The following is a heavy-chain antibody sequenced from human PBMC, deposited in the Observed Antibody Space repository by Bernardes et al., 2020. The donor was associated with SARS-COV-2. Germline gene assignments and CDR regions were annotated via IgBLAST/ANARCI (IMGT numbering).Heavy chain of an antibody. CDR3: AKLPSIQLWAGNNWFDP. J-gene: IGHJ5*02. D-gene: IGHD5-18*01. CDR1: GFTFGMSA. CDR2: ISGTGTTK. V-gene: IGHV3-23*01. Sequence: VGSLRLSCAASGFTFGMSAMGWVRQAPGKGLQWVSGISGTGTTKYYADSVRGRFTISRDNSKSTLYLQMNDLRVDDTAIYYCAKLPSIQLWAGNNWFDPWGQGTPVTVSS.